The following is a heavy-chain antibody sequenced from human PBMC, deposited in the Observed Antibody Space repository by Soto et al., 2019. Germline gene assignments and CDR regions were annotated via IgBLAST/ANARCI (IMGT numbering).Heavy chain of an antibody. V-gene: IGHV4-31*03. Sequence: QVQLQESGPGLVKPSQTLSLTCTVSGGSISRGGYYWSWIRQHPGKGLEWIGYIYYSGGTYYNPSLKSRVTISVDTSENQFSLWLSSVNAADTAVYYCARKDSGYADYMDVWGKGTTVTVSS. D-gene: IGHD5-12*01. CDR1: GGSISRGGYY. CDR2: IYYSGGT. J-gene: IGHJ6*03. CDR3: ARKDSGYADYMDV.